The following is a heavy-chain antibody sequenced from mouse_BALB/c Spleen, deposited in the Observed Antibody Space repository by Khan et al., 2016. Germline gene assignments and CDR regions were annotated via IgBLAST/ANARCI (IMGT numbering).Heavy chain of an antibody. CDR2: ISSGGSYT. CDR1: GFTFSSYG. J-gene: IGHJ1*01. CDR3: ARGNVQRYWYFDV. V-gene: IGHV5-6*01. D-gene: IGHD6-1*01. Sequence: EVELVESGGDLVKPGGSLKLSCAASGFTFSSYGMSWVRQTPDKRLEWVATISSGGSYTYYPDSVKGRFTIYRDNAKNTLYLQMSSLKSEDTAMYYCARGNVQRYWYFDVWGAGTTVTVSS.